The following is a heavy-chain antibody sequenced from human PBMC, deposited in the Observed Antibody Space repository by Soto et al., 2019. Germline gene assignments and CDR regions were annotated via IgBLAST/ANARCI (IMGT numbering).Heavy chain of an antibody. D-gene: IGHD3-16*01. J-gene: IGHJ6*02. Sequence: EVQLLEYGGALAQPGWSLRLSCADSGSTFSAFCMNWVRQAPGKGLEWVSAMSRSGDITYYADSVKGRFTISRDNSKNTLYLEMNSLTGDDTAVYYCAKGGVWVHYGMDVWGQGTTVIVPS. CDR3: AKGGVWVHYGMDV. CDR1: GSTFSAFC. CDR2: MSRSGDIT. V-gene: IGHV3-23*01.